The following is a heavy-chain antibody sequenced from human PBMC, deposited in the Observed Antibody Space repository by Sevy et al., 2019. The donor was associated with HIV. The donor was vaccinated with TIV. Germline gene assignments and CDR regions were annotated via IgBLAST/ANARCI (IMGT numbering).Heavy chain of an antibody. Sequence: GGSLRLSCAASGFTFSAFSMHWVRQAPGKGLEWVATISYDGSNDQYADSVKGRFTISRDNSKSSLYLQMNSLRGEDTAVYYCALDRPSSNVAEYFQNWGQGTLVTVSS. D-gene: IGHD4-4*01. CDR3: ALDRPSSNVAEYFQN. V-gene: IGHV3-30-3*01. CDR2: ISYDGSND. J-gene: IGHJ1*01. CDR1: GFTFSAFS.